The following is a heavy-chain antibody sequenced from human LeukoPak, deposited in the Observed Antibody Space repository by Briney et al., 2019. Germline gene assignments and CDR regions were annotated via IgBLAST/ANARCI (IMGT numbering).Heavy chain of an antibody. V-gene: IGHV4-34*01. J-gene: IGHJ3*02. D-gene: IGHD1-26*01. Sequence: SETLSLTCAVYGGSFSGYYWSWIRQPPGKGLEWIGEINHSGSTNYNPSLKSRVTISVDTSKNQFSLKLSSVTAADTAVYYCARVWPALTGFSGSQGRSVASDIWGQGTMVTDSS. CDR1: GGSFSGYY. CDR2: INHSGST. CDR3: ARVWPALTGFSGSQGRSVASDI.